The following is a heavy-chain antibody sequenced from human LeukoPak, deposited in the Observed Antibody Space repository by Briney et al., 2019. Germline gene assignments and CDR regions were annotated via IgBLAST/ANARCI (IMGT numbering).Heavy chain of an antibody. D-gene: IGHD5-12*01. Sequence: MPSETLSLTCTVSGGSISSYYWSWIRQPPGKGLEWIGYIFYTGSTNYNPSLKSRVTISVDTSENQFSLKLSSVTAADTAMYYCARHASGYTYFDYWGHGTLVTVPS. V-gene: IGHV4-59*08. CDR1: GGSISSYY. J-gene: IGHJ4*01. CDR2: IFYTGST. CDR3: ARHASGYTYFDY.